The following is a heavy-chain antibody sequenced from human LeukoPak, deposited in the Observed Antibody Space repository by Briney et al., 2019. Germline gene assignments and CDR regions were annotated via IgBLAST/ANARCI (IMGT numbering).Heavy chain of an antibody. CDR1: GYTFTSYG. CDR2: ISAYNGNT. Sequence: ASVKVSCKASGYTFTSYGISWVRQAPGQGLEWMGWISAYNGNTNYAQKLQGRVTMTTDTSTSTAYMELRSLRSDDTAVYYCARDKSLYYYYYMDVWGRGTTVTVSS. CDR3: ARDKSLYYYYYMDV. J-gene: IGHJ6*03. V-gene: IGHV1-18*01.